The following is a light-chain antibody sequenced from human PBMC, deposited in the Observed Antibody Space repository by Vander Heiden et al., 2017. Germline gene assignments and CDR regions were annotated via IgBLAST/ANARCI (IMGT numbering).Light chain of an antibody. CDR3: MQSLETPRT. V-gene: IGKV2-28*01. CDR1: QSLLHSNGYNY. CDR2: LGS. J-gene: IGKJ2*02. Sequence: DVVMTQSPLSLPVTPGEPASISCRSSQSLLHSNGYNYLAWYLQKPGQSPQLLIYLGSNRASGVPVRFSGSGSGTDFTLQISGVEPEDVGVYYCMQSLETPRTFGQGTKLEI.